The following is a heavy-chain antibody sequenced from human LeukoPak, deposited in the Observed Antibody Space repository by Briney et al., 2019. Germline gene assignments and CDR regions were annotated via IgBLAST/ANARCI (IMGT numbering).Heavy chain of an antibody. Sequence: GESLKISCKGSGYSFTSYWIGWVRQMPGKGLEWMGIIYPGDSDTRYSPSFQGQVTISADKSISTAYLQWSSLKASDTAMYYCARAASSIAARPAYFDYRGQGTLVTVSS. CDR1: GYSFTSYW. V-gene: IGHV5-51*01. D-gene: IGHD6-6*01. J-gene: IGHJ4*02. CDR3: ARAASSIAARPAYFDY. CDR2: IYPGDSDT.